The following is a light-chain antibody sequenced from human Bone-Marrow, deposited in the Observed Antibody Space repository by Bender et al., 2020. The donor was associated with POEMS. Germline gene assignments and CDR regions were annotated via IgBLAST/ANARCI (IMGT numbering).Light chain of an antibody. CDR1: SIGSER. CDR3: QVWDSSSDHFV. V-gene: IGLV3-9*01. CDR2: RDA. J-gene: IGLJ1*01. Sequence: SYGLTQPLSVSVALGQTASLTCGGISIGSERVHWYQQKPGQAPVLVIYRDAYRPSGIPERFSGSSSDNTATLTISRVQAGDEADYYCQVWDSSSDHFVFGTGTKVTVV.